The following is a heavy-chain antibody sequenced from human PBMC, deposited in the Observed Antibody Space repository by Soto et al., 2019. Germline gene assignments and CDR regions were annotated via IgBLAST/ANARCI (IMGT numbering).Heavy chain of an antibody. CDR1: GGSVSSGSYY. J-gene: IGHJ5*02. V-gene: IGHV4-61*01. Sequence: SETLSLTCPVSGGSVSSGSYYWSWIRQPPGKGLEWIGYIYYSGSTNYNPSLKSRVTISVDTSKNQFSLKLSSVTAADTAVYYCARDRFVGWFDPWGQGTLVTVSS. CDR2: IYYSGST. CDR3: ARDRFVGWFDP. D-gene: IGHD3-10*01.